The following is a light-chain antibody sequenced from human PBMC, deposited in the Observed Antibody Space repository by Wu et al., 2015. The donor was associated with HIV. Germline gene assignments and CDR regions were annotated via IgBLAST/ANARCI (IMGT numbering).Light chain of an antibody. V-gene: IGKV1-39*01. J-gene: IGKJ1*01. CDR3: QQTYTTPRT. CDR2: GAS. Sequence: DIQMTQSPSSLSASVGDRVTLTCRASRSINTYLNWYQQKPGKAPNLLIYGASSLQSGVPSRFSGSGSGTDFTLTISSLQPEDFATYYCQQTYTTPRTFGQGT. CDR1: RSINTY.